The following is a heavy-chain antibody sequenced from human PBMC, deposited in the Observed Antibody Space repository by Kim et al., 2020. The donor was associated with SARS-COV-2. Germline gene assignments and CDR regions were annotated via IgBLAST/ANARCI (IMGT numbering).Heavy chain of an antibody. CDR2: IFYNGGNT. Sequence: SETLSLTCTVSGGSFSCGDCFWAWIRQPPGKGLEWIGTIFYNGGNTYHNPSLKSRIAIPVDTSKKQFSLRLSSVTAADTAIYYCARRRPAANPHYFDYWGQGVLVTVPS. D-gene: IGHD6-25*01. CDR1: GGSFSCGDCF. J-gene: IGHJ4*02. V-gene: IGHV4-39*01. CDR3: ARRRPAANPHYFDY.